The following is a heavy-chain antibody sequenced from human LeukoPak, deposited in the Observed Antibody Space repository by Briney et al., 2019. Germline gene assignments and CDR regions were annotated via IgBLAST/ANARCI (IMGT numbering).Heavy chain of an antibody. D-gene: IGHD6-13*01. J-gene: IGHJ6*03. V-gene: IGHV3-30*02. CDR3: AKNRRAGAYYMDV. CDR2: IWYGGSNK. Sequence: GGSLRLSCAGSGFIFRNYGLHWVRQAPGQGLEWVAVIWYGGSNKYYADSVKGRFTISRDNSKNTLYLQMNSLRAEDTAVYYCAKNRRAGAYYMDVWGKGTTVTVSS. CDR1: GFIFRNYG.